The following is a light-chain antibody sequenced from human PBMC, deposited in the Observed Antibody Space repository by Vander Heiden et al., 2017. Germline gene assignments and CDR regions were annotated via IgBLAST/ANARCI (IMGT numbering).Light chain of an antibody. CDR3: QQFNSYPFT. CDR1: QGISSA. Sequence: ALQFTPSPSSRSASVGDRVTITCRASQGISSALAWYQQKPGKAPKLLIYDASSLESGVPSRFSGSGSGTDFTLTISSLQPEDFATYYCQQFNSYPFTFGQGTRLEIK. CDR2: DAS. J-gene: IGKJ5*01. V-gene: IGKV1-13*02.